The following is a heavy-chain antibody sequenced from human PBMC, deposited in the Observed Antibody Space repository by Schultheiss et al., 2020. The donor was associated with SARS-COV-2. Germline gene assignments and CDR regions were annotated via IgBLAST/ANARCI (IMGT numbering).Heavy chain of an antibody. V-gene: IGHV4-34*01. CDR3: ARLGPGGSYYYMDV. J-gene: IGHJ6*03. Sequence: AGSLRLSCAVYGGSFSGYYWSWIRQPPGKGLEWIGEINHSGSTNYNPSLKSRVTISVDTSKNQFSLKLSSVTAADTAVYYCARLGPGGSYYYMDVWGKGTTVTVSS. D-gene: IGHD1-14*01. CDR1: GGSFSGYY. CDR2: INHSGST.